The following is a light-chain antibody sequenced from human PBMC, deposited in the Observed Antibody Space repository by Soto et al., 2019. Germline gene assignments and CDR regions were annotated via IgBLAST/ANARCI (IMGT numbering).Light chain of an antibody. Sequence: VLTQPPSVSAAPGQKVTISCSGSSSNIGITSVSWYQQLPEAAPKLLIYENDKRPSGIPDRFSGSKSGTSATLGITGLQTGDEADYYCGTWDSSLSADVFGTGTKVTVL. CDR2: END. J-gene: IGLJ1*01. V-gene: IGLV1-51*02. CDR1: SSNIGITS. CDR3: GTWDSSLSADV.